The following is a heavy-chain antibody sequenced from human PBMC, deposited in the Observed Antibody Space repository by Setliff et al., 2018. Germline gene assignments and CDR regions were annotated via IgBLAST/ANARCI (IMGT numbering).Heavy chain of an antibody. CDR2: IYYSGST. V-gene: IGHV4-39*01. CDR3: ARHKSNGSGSYPSLYMDV. D-gene: IGHD3-10*01. J-gene: IGHJ6*03. CDR1: GGSISSGNYY. Sequence: SETLSLPGRGSGGSISSGNYYWGLIRQPPGKGLEWVATIYYSGSTYSNPSLKSRLIISVDAPDNQFSVKLSSVTAADTAVYYCARHKSNGSGSYPSLYMDVWGKGIMVTVSS.